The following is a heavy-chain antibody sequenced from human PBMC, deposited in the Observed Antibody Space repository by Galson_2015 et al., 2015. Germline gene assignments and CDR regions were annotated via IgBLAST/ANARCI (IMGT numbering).Heavy chain of an antibody. D-gene: IGHD1-26*01. CDR1: GGSISSSSYY. J-gene: IGHJ3*02. V-gene: IGHV4-39*07. Sequence: TLSLTCTVSGGSISSSSYYWGWIRQPPGKGLKWIGSIYYSGSTYYNPSLKSRVTISVDTSKNQFSLKLSSVTAADTAVYYCARDWWELRLDAFDIWGQGTMVTVSS. CDR2: IYYSGST. CDR3: ARDWWELRLDAFDI.